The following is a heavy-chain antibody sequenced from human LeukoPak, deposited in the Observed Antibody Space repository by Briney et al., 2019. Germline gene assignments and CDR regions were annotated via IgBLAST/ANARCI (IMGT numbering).Heavy chain of an antibody. J-gene: IGHJ4*02. CDR1: GDSISSNY. CDR2: VYYSGTT. V-gene: IGHV4-59*01. D-gene: IGHD6-19*01. Sequence: PSETLSLTCTVSGDSISSNYWSWIRQPPGKGLEWIGYVYYSGTTNYNPSLKSRVTISVDTSKNQFSLKLNSVTAADTAVYYCAREASSGWHIDYWGQGTLVTVSS. CDR3: AREASSGWHIDY.